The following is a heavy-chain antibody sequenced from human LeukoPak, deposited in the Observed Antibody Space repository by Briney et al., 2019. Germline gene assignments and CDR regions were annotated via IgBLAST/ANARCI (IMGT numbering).Heavy chain of an antibody. CDR1: GFTFSSYE. CDR2: ISSSGSTI. D-gene: IGHD2-15*01. V-gene: IGHV3-48*03. Sequence: GGSLRLSCAASGFTFSSYEMNWVRQAPGKGLEWVSYISSSGSTIYYADSVKSRFTISRDNAKNSLYLQMNSLRAEDTAVYYCARDRGSGFGYWGQGTLVTVSS. J-gene: IGHJ4*02. CDR3: ARDRGSGFGY.